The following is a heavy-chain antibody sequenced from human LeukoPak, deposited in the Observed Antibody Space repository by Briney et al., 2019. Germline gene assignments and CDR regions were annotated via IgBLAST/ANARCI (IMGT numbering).Heavy chain of an antibody. J-gene: IGHJ6*02. CDR3: ARDLGMDV. CDR1: GFTFSSYS. Sequence: GGSLRLSCAASGFTFSSYSMNWVRQAPGKGLEWVSYISSSSSTIYYADSVKGRFTISRDNAKNSLYLQMNSLRAEDTAVYYCARDLGMDVRGQGTTVTVSS. CDR2: ISSSSSTI. V-gene: IGHV3-48*04.